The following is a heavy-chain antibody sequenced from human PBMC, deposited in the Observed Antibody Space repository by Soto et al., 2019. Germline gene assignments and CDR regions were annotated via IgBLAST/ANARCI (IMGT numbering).Heavy chain of an antibody. J-gene: IGHJ4*02. CDR2: ISSSSSYI. V-gene: IGHV3-21*01. D-gene: IGHD1-26*01. CDR3: ARGSWEQLLYYFDY. CDR1: GFTFSSYS. Sequence: GGSLRLSCAASGFTFSSYSMNWVRQAPGKGLEWVSSISSSSSYIYYADSVKGRFTISRDNAKNSLYLQMNSLRAEDTAVYYFARGSWEQLLYYFDYWGQGTLVTVSS.